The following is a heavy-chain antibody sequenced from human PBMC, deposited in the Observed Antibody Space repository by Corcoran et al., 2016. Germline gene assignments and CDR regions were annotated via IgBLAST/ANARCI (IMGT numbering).Heavy chain of an antibody. CDR1: GFTFSGYW. J-gene: IGHJ4*02. Sequence: EVQLVESGGGLVQPGGSLRLSCAASGFTFSGYWMHWVRHAPGKGLVWVSRINSDGSSTSYADSVKGRFTISRDNAKNPLYLKMNSLRAEDTAVYYCAFYYDSSGYIVPFDYWGQGTLVTVSS. CDR2: INSDGSST. V-gene: IGHV3-74*01. D-gene: IGHD3-22*01. CDR3: AFYYDSSGYIVPFDY.